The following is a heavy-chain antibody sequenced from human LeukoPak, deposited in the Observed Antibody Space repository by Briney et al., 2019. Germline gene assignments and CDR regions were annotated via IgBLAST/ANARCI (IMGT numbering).Heavy chain of an antibody. J-gene: IGHJ4*02. D-gene: IGHD3-3*01. V-gene: IGHV5-10-1*01. CDR3: ARHRGVATFDY. CDR1: GYSFTSYW. CDR2: IDPRDSYT. Sequence: GESLKISCQGSGYSFTSYWISWVRQMPGKGLEWMGKIDPRDSYTNYSPSFQGHVTISADKSINTAYLQWSSLKASDTAMYYCARHRGVATFDYWGQGTLVTVSS.